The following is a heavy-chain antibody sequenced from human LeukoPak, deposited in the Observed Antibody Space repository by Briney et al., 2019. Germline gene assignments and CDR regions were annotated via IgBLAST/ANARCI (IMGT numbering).Heavy chain of an antibody. D-gene: IGHD5-18*01. CDR3: ARVVDTAMELDY. CDR1: GGSISSYY. V-gene: IGHV4-59*01. J-gene: IGHJ4*02. Sequence: SETLSLTCTVSGGSISSYYWSWIRQPPGKGLEWIGYIYYSGSTNYNPSLKSRVTISVDTSKNQFSRKLSSVTAADTAVYYCARVVDTAMELDYWGRGTLVTVSS. CDR2: IYYSGST.